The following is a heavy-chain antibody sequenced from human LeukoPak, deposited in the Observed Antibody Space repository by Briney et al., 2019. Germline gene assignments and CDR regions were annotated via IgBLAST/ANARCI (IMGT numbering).Heavy chain of an antibody. V-gene: IGHV3-21*01. J-gene: IGHJ4*02. Sequence: GGSLRLSCAASGFTFSSYSMNWVRQAPGKGLEWVSSISSSSSYIYYADSVKGRFTISRDNAKNSLYLQMNSLRAEDTAVDYCAQGDSSGWYGGVADFDYWGQGTLVTVSS. CDR3: AQGDSSGWYGGVADFDY. CDR2: ISSSSSYI. CDR1: GFTFSSYS. D-gene: IGHD6-19*01.